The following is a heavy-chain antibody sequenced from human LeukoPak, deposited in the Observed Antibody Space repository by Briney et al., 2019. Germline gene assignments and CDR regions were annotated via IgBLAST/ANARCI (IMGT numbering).Heavy chain of an antibody. D-gene: IGHD3-22*01. V-gene: IGHV3-53*01. J-gene: IGHJ4*02. CDR2: IYKNAIT. CDR3: ASSRYDSTGYYGIIGY. CDR1: GFTVSSNY. Sequence: GGSLRLSCAASGFTVSSNYMTWVRQAPGKGLEWVSVIYKNAITYYADTVKGRFTISRDNSKNTLYLQMNSLRADDTAVYYCASSRYDSTGYYGIIGYWGQGTLVTVSS.